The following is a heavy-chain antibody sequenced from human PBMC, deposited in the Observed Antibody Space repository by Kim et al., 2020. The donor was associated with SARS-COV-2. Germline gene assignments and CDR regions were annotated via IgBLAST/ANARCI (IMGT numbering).Heavy chain of an antibody. D-gene: IGHD3-22*01. CDR2: IYYSGST. V-gene: IGHV4-39*07. Sequence: SETLSLTCTVSGGSISSSSYYWGWIRQPPGKGLEWIGSIYYSGSTYYNPSLKSRVTISVDTSKNQFSLKLSSVTAADTTVYYCARDYYDSSGYFSYWGQGTLVTVSS. CDR3: ARDYYDSSGYFSY. CDR1: GGSISSSSYY. J-gene: IGHJ4*02.